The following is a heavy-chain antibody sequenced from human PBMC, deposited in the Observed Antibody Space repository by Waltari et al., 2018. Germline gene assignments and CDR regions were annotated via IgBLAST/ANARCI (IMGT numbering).Heavy chain of an antibody. CDR2: IYYSGST. V-gene: IGHV4-61*01. CDR3: ARVIWGLYYFDY. CDR1: AGSVSRGSYY. Sequence: QVQLQESGPGLVKPSETLALTCTAPAGSVSRGSYYSAWSRQPPGKGLEWIGYIYYSGSTNYNPSLKSRVTISVDTSKNQFSLKLSSVAAADTAVYYCARVIWGLYYFDYWGQGTLVTVSS. J-gene: IGHJ4*02. D-gene: IGHD7-27*01.